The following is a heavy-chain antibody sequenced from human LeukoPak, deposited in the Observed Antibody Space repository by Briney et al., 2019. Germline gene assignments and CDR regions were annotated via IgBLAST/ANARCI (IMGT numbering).Heavy chain of an antibody. CDR3: AAGDYYDSSGYYQDAFDM. D-gene: IGHD3-22*01. CDR2: IIPILGIA. CDR1: GGTFSSYA. J-gene: IGHJ3*02. Sequence: SVKVSCKASGGTFSSYAISWVRQAPGQGLEWMGRIIPILGIANYAQKFQGRVTITADKSTSTAYMELSSLRSEDTAVYYCAAGDYYDSSGYYQDAFDMWGQGTMVTVSS. V-gene: IGHV1-69*04.